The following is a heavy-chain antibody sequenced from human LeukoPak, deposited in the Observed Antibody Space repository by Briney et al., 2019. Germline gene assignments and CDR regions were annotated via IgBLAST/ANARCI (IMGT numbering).Heavy chain of an antibody. CDR1: GFTFSSYA. D-gene: IGHD6-19*01. V-gene: IGHV3-30-3*01. J-gene: IGHJ4*02. Sequence: GGSLRLSCAASGFTFSSYAMHWVRQAPGKGLEWVAVISYDGSNKYYADSVKGRFTISRDNSKNTLYLQMNSLRAEDTAVYYCASSGSSGWYFDYWGQGTPVTVSS. CDR3: ASSGSSGWYFDY. CDR2: ISYDGSNK.